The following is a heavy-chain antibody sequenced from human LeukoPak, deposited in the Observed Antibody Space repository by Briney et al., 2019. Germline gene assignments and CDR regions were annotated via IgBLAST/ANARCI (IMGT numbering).Heavy chain of an antibody. CDR3: ARLTRWDTAMAIDY. CDR2: IYTTGST. J-gene: IGHJ4*02. D-gene: IGHD5-18*01. CDR1: GGSISSGSYY. V-gene: IGHV4-61*02. Sequence: SETLSLTCTVSGGSISSGSYYWSWIRQPAGKGLEWIGRIYTTGSTNYNPSLKSRVTISVDTSKNQFSLKLSSVTAADTAVYYCARLTRWDTAMAIDYWGQGTLVTVS.